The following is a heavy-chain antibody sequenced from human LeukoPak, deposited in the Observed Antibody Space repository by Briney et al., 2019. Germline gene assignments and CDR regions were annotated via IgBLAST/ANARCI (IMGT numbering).Heavy chain of an antibody. J-gene: IGHJ4*02. D-gene: IGHD5-24*01. V-gene: IGHV4-59*01. Sequence: SETLSLTCTVSGGSISSYYWSWIRQPPGKGLEWIGYIYYSGSTNYNPSLKSRVTLSVDTSKNQFSLKLSSVTAADTAVYYCAGRDGYNSGENTFDYWGQGTLVTVSS. CDR1: GGSISSYY. CDR2: IYYSGST. CDR3: AGRDGYNSGENTFDY.